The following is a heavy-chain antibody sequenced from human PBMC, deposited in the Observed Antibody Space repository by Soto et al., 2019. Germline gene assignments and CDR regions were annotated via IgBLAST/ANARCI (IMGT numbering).Heavy chain of an antibody. D-gene: IGHD3-3*01. Sequence: PSETLSLTCAVYGGSVNGYYWNWIRQPPGKGLEWIGEINHTGGTHYNLSLKSRVTMPVDTSKNQFSLRLSSVTAADTAIYYCATRIPVFGLLIPPFDPWGQGTQVTVS. CDR1: GGSVNGYY. V-gene: IGHV4-34*01. CDR3: ATRIPVFGLLIPPFDP. CDR2: INHTGGT. J-gene: IGHJ5*02.